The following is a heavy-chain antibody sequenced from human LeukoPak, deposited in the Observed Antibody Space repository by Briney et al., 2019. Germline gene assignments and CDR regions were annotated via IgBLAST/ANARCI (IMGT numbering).Heavy chain of an antibody. Sequence: PGGSLRLSCAASGFTFSSYEMNWVRQAPGKGLEWVSYISSSGSTIYYADSVKGRFTISRDNAKNSLYLQMNSLRAEDTAVYYCARDSLRRDGYNSAAEFDYWGQGTLVTVSS. V-gene: IGHV3-48*03. CDR2: ISSSGSTI. D-gene: IGHD5-24*01. CDR3: ARDSLRRDGYNSAAEFDY. CDR1: GFTFSSYE. J-gene: IGHJ4*02.